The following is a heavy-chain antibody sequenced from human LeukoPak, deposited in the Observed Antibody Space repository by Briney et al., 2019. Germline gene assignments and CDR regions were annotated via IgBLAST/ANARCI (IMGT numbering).Heavy chain of an antibody. CDR3: ARERTAVAGTSGAFDI. V-gene: IGHV1-2*02. CDR1: GYTFTGYY. CDR2: INPNSGGT. J-gene: IGHJ3*02. D-gene: IGHD6-19*01. Sequence: ASVKVSCKASGYTFTGYYMHWMRQAPGQGLEWMGWINPNSGGTNYAQKFQGRVTMTRDTSISTAYMELSRLRSDDTAVYYCARERTAVAGTSGAFDIWGQGTMVTVSS.